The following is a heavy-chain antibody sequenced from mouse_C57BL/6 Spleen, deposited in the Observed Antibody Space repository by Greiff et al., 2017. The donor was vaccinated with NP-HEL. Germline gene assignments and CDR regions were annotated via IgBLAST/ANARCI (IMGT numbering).Heavy chain of an antibody. CDR2: IHPSDSDT. D-gene: IGHD1-1*01. CDR1: GYTFTSYW. CDR3: AIPGVVARDWDFDV. V-gene: IGHV1-74*01. Sequence: QVQLQQPGAELVKPGASVKVSCKASGYTFTSYWMHWVKQRPGQGLEWIGRIHPSDSDTNYNQKFKGKATLTVDKSSSTAYMQLSSLTSEDSAVYYCAIPGVVARDWDFDVWGTGTTVTVSS. J-gene: IGHJ1*03.